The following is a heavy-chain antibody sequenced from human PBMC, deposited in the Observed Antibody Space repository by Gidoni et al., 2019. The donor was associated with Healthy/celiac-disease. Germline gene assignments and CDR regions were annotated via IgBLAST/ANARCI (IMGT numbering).Heavy chain of an antibody. CDR3: AHRRPDSSGYLSWFDP. D-gene: IGHD3-22*01. J-gene: IGHJ5*02. V-gene: IGHV2-5*02. CDR2: IFWDDNK. Sequence: QLTLKESGPTLVKRTQTHTLTCTFSGFSLSTSGVGVGWIRQPPGKALEWLALIFWDDNKRYNSSLKSRLPITKDTSKNQVVLTMTNLDPVDTATYYCAHRRPDSSGYLSWFDPWGQGTLVTVSS. CDR1: GFSLSTSGVG.